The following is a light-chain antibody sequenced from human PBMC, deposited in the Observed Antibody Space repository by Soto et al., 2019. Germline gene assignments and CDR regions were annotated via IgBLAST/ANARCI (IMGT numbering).Light chain of an antibody. Sequence: IQLRQSPSSLSPSLGDSVTITCRASQDIGTYLNWYQHKPGKAPKHLIYAASSLQTGVPSRFTSSGAGTEFTLPTDSIQPEDFAAYYCQQSYTTPRITCGQGTRLDIK. J-gene: IGKJ5*01. CDR3: QQSYTTPRIT. CDR1: QDIGTY. CDR2: AAS. V-gene: IGKV1-39*01.